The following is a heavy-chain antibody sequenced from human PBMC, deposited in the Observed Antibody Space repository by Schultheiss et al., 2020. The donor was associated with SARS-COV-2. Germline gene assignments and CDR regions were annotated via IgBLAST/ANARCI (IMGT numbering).Heavy chain of an antibody. CDR2: IYYSGST. J-gene: IGHJ4*02. CDR3: ARHGVLPYSSSSTSFDY. D-gene: IGHD6-6*01. CDR1: GGSISSGGYY. Sequence: SQTLSLTCTVSGGSISSGGYYWGWIRQPPGKGLEWIGSIYYSGSTYYNPSLKSRVIISVDTSKNQFSLKLSSVTAADTAVYYCARHGVLPYSSSSTSFDYWGQGTLVTVSS. V-gene: IGHV4-39*01.